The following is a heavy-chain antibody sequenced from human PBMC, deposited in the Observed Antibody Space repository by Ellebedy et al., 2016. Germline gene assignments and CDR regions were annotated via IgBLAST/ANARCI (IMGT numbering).Heavy chain of an antibody. CDR3: TREAGGSLVDS. CDR2: ISSSGSLK. J-gene: IGHJ4*02. D-gene: IGHD3-16*01. CDR1: GFTFSSYS. V-gene: IGHV3-48*04. Sequence: GESLKISXAVSGFTFSSYSFNWIRQAPGKGLEWVSHISSSGSLKFYADSLRDRFTISRDNAKNLLHLQMNSLTAEDTAVYFCTREAGGSLVDSWGQGVLVTVSS.